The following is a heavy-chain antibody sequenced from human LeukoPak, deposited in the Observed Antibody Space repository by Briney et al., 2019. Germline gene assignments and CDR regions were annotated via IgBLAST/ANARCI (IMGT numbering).Heavy chain of an antibody. CDR3: ARGYRSGWSYYYGMDV. V-gene: IGHV4-4*02. D-gene: IGHD6-19*01. Sequence: SETLSLTCAVSGGSISSSSWWSWVRQPPGKGLEWIGEIYHSGSTNYNPSLKSRVTISVDKSKNQFSLKLSSVTAADTAVYYCARGYRSGWSYYYGMDVWGQGTTVTVSS. J-gene: IGHJ6*02. CDR1: GGSISSSSW. CDR2: IYHSGST.